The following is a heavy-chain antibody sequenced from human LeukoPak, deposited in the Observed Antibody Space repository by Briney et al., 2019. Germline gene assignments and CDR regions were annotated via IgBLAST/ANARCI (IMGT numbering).Heavy chain of an antibody. CDR2: ISAYNGNT. Sequence: ASVKVSCKASGYTFTSCGISWVRQAPGQGLEWMGWISAYNGNTNYAQKLQGRVTMTTDTSTSTAYMELRSLRSDDTAVYYCARGVLLWFGESRRNDAFDIWGQGTMVTVSS. D-gene: IGHD3-10*01. CDR3: ARGVLLWFGESRRNDAFDI. CDR1: GYTFTSCG. J-gene: IGHJ3*02. V-gene: IGHV1-18*01.